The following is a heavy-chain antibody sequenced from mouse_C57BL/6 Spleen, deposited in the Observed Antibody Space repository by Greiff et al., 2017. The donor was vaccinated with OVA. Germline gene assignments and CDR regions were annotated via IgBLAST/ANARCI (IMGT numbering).Heavy chain of an antibody. CDR1: GYTFTDYY. D-gene: IGHD1-1*01. CDR3: ARGRPYYYGSSYWYFDV. J-gene: IGHJ1*03. Sequence: LVKPGASVKISCKASGYTFTDYYMNWVKQSHGKSLEWIGDINPNNGGTSYNQKFKGKATLTVDKSSSTAYMELRSLTSEDSAVYYCARGRPYYYGSSYWYFDVWGTGTTVTVSS. CDR2: INPNNGGT. V-gene: IGHV1-26*01.